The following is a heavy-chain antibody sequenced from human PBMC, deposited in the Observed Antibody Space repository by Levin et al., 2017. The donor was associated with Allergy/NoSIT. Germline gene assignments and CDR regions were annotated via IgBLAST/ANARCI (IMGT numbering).Heavy chain of an antibody. V-gene: IGHV3-21*01. CDR3: ARDGAYGDLPPNFDY. CDR1: GFTFSSYS. D-gene: IGHD4-17*01. J-gene: IGHJ4*02. CDR2: ISSSSSYI. Sequence: GESLKISCAASGFTFSSYSMNWVRQAPGKGLEWVSSISSSSSYIYYADSVKGRFTISRDNAKNSLYLQMNSLRAEDTAVYYCARDGAYGDLPPNFDYWGQGTLVTVSS.